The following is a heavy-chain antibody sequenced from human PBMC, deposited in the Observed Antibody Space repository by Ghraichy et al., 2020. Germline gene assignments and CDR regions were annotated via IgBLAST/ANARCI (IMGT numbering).Heavy chain of an antibody. CDR3: TREGGDSSYYYFDY. Sequence: SETLSLTCTVSGGSISSYNWSWIRQTPGKGLEWIRYIYYSGSTNYNPSLKSRVTISVDTSKNQFSLKLSSVTAADTAVYYCTREGGDSSYYYFDYWGQGTRVTVSS. D-gene: IGHD6-19*01. CDR1: GGSISSYN. J-gene: IGHJ4*02. CDR2: IYYSGST. V-gene: IGHV4-59*01.